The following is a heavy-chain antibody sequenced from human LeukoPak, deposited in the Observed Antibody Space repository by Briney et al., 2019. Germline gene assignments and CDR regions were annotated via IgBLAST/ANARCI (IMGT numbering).Heavy chain of an antibody. CDR2: ISSNGGST. CDR3: AKDQWLVLDY. D-gene: IGHD6-19*01. CDR1: GFTFSSYA. V-gene: IGHV3-64*01. Sequence: GGSLRLSCAASGFTFSSYAMHWVRQAPGKGLEYVSAISSNGGSTYYANSVKGRFTISRDNSKNTLYLQMNSLRAEDTAVYSCAKDQWLVLDYWGQGTLVTVSS. J-gene: IGHJ4*02.